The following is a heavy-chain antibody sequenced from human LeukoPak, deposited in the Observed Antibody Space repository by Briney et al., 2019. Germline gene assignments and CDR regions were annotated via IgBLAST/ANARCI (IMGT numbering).Heavy chain of an antibody. J-gene: IGHJ4*02. Sequence: GGSLRLSCAASGFDFSSNWMHWVRHAPGQGLVWVSRIKGDGISTNYADSVKGRFTISRDIAKNTLYLQMNSLRAEDTGVHYCAKDHYWSIDYWGRGTLVTVSS. CDR2: IKGDGIST. D-gene: IGHD3-3*01. V-gene: IGHV3-74*01. CDR1: GFDFSSNW. CDR3: AKDHYWSIDY.